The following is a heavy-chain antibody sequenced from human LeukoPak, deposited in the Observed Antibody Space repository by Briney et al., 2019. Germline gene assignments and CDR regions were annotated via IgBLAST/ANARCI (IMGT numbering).Heavy chain of an antibody. V-gene: IGHV1-18*01. CDR3: ARYSSSWYYYYYMDV. CDR2: ISAYNGNT. CDR1: GYTFTSYG. Sequence: ASVKVSCKASGYTFTSYGISWVRQAPGQGLEWMGWISAYNGNTNYAQKLQGRVTMTTDTSTSTAYMELRSLRSDDTAVYYCARYSSSWYYYYYMDVWGKGTTVTVSS. D-gene: IGHD6-13*01. J-gene: IGHJ6*03.